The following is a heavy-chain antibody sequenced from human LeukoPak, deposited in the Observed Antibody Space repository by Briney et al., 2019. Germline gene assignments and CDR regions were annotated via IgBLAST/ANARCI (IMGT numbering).Heavy chain of an antibody. CDR3: ARGRNAACSSTSCPTNYYGMDV. CDR1: GGSISSYY. D-gene: IGHD2-2*01. V-gene: IGHV4-59*01. Sequence: SETLSVTCTVSGGSISSYYWSWIRQPPGKGLERIGYIYYSGSTNYNPSLKSRVTISVDTSKNQFSLKLSSVTAADTAVYYCARGRNAACSSTSCPTNYYGMDVRGKGTTVTVSS. CDR2: IYYSGST. J-gene: IGHJ6*04.